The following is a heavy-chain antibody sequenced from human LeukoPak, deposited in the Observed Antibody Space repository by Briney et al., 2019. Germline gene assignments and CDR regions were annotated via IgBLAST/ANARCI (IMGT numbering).Heavy chain of an antibody. CDR2: INTNSGGT. J-gene: IGHJ5*02. D-gene: IGHD2-2*01. CDR3: ARAIVVVPAASGSGDWFDP. Sequence: ASVKVSCTASGYTFTGCYMHWVRQAPGQGLEWMGWINTNSGGTNYAQKFQGRVTMTRDTSISTAYMELSRLRSDDTAVYYCARAIVVVPAASGSGDWFDPWGQGTLVTVSS. CDR1: GYTFTGCY. V-gene: IGHV1-2*02.